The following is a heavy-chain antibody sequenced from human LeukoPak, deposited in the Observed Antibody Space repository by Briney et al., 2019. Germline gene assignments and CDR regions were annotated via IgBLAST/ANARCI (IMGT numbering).Heavy chain of an antibody. CDR2: IYWDDDK. Sequence: SGPTLVNPTQTLTLTCTFSGFPLSTSGVGVGWIRQPPGKALEWLALIYWDDDKRYSPSLKSRLTITKDTSKNQVVLTMTNMDPVDTATYYCAHSLWVGSGSYYRKPNFDYWGQGTLVTVSS. J-gene: IGHJ4*02. CDR3: AHSLWVGSGSYYRKPNFDY. V-gene: IGHV2-5*02. D-gene: IGHD3-10*01. CDR1: GFPLSTSGVG.